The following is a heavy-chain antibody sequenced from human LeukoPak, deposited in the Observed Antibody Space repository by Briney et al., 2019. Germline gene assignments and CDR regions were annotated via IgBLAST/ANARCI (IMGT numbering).Heavy chain of an antibody. V-gene: IGHV4-30-4*01. CDR2: IYYSGST. CDR1: GGSISSGDYY. CDR3: ARAGIVVVPAAISWFDP. D-gene: IGHD2-2*02. Sequence: PSETLSLTCTVSGGSISSGDYYWSWIRQPPGKGLEWIGYIYYSGSTYYNPSLKSRVTISVDTSKNQFSLKLSSVTAADTAVYYCARAGIVVVPAAISWFDPWGQGTLVTVSS. J-gene: IGHJ5*02.